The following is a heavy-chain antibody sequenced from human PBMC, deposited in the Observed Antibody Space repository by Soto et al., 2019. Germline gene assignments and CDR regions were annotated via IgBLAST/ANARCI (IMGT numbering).Heavy chain of an antibody. CDR1: GGTFSSYA. CDR3: ARASIHADYYYYGMDV. CDR2: NIPIVGTA. D-gene: IGHD5-18*01. Sequence: QLQLVQSGAEVKKPGSSVKVSCKASGGTFSSYAISWVRQAPGQGLEWMGGNIPIVGTANYAQKFQGRVTITADESTSRAYMELSSLGFEDTAVYYCARASIHADYYYYGMDVWGQGTTVTVSS. V-gene: IGHV1-69*01. J-gene: IGHJ6*02.